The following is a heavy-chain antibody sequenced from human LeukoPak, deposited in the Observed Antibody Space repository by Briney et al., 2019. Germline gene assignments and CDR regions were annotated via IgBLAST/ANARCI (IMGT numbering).Heavy chain of an antibody. Sequence: SQTLSLTCAVSGGSISSGGYSWSWIRQPPGKGLEWIGYIYHSGSTYYNPSLKSRVTISVDRSKNQFSLKLSSVTAADTAVYYCARFRRITIFGVVIIFGAFDIWGQGTMVTVSS. D-gene: IGHD3-3*01. V-gene: IGHV4-30-2*01. CDR2: IYHSGST. CDR1: GGSISSGGYS. CDR3: ARFRRITIFGVVIIFGAFDI. J-gene: IGHJ3*02.